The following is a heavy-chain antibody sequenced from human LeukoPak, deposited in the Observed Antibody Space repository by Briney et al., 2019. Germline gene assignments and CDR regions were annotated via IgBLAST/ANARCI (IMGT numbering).Heavy chain of an antibody. CDR3: ARDVISYYYDSSGSPIGSYLDY. J-gene: IGHJ4*02. CDR2: INPSGGST. D-gene: IGHD3-22*01. V-gene: IGHV1-46*01. CDR1: GYTFTSNY. Sequence: GASVKVSCKASGYTFTSNYLHWVRQAPGQGLEWMGIINPSGGSTLYAQKFQGRVSMTRDTSTSTVYMELSSLRSEDTAVYYCARDVISYYYDSSGSPIGSYLDYWGQGTLVTVSS.